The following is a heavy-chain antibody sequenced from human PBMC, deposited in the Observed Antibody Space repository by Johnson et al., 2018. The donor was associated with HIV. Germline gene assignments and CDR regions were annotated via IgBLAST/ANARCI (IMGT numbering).Heavy chain of an antibody. D-gene: IGHD3-22*01. Sequence: EVQLVESGGGLVQPGRSLRLSCAASGFTFDDYAMHWVRQAPGKGLEWVSGISWNSGSIGYADSVTGRFTISRDNTKNSLYLQMNSLRAEDTALYYCAKDTMIREEDAFDIWCQGTMVTVSS. CDR3: AKDTMIREEDAFDI. CDR1: GFTFDDYA. V-gene: IGHV3-9*01. J-gene: IGHJ3*02. CDR2: ISWNSGSI.